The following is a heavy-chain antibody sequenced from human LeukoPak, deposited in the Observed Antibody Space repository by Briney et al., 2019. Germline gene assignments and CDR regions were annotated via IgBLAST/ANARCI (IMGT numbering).Heavy chain of an antibody. CDR1: GGSISSYY. D-gene: IGHD3-16*01. V-gene: IGHV4-59*01. CDR2: IYYSGST. Sequence: SETLSLTCTVSGGSISSYYWSWIRQPPGKGLEWIGYIYYSGSTNYNPSLKSRVTISVDTSKNQFSLKLSSVTAADTAVYYCARDQRGWFDPWGQGTLVTVSS. J-gene: IGHJ5*02. CDR3: ARDQRGWFDP.